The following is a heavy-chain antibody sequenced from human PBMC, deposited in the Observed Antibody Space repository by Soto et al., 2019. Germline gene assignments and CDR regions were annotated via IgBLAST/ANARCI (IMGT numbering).Heavy chain of an antibody. J-gene: IGHJ4*02. CDR3: ARGDFWSGPAGY. Sequence: GGSVRLSCAASGFTFSSYSMNWVRQAPGKGLEWVSYISSSSSTIYYADSVKGRFTISRDNAKNSLYLQMNSLRDEDTAVYYCARGDFWSGPAGYWGQGTLVTVSS. CDR1: GFTFSSYS. D-gene: IGHD3-3*01. CDR2: ISSSSSTI. V-gene: IGHV3-48*02.